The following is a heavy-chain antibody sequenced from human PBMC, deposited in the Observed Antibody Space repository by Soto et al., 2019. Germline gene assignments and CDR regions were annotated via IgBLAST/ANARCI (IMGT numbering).Heavy chain of an antibody. CDR1: GYTFINYD. CDR3: ATSRGGTGVQFDF. V-gene: IGHV1-8*01. D-gene: IGHD7-27*01. J-gene: IGHJ4*02. CDR2: MNPDSGDT. Sequence: VPSVKVSCKASGYTFINYDINWVRQATGQGPEWMGWMNPDSGDTGYVPNFQGRVSMTRSTSISTAYMELSDLRSEDTAVYYCATSRGGTGVQFDFWGQGTQVTVSS.